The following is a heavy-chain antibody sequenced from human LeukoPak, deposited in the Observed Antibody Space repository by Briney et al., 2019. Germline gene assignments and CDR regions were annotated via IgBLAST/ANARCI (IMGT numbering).Heavy chain of an antibody. CDR2: IYSGGST. CDR3: ARSSVWWLLTHFDY. CDR1: GFTVSSNY. J-gene: IGHJ4*02. D-gene: IGHD5-12*01. Sequence: GGSLRLSCAASGFTVSSNYMSWVRQAPGKVLEWVSVIYSGGSTYYADSVKGRFTISRDNSKNTLYLQMNSLRAEDTAVYYCARSSVWWLLTHFDYWGQGTLVTVSS. V-gene: IGHV3-53*01.